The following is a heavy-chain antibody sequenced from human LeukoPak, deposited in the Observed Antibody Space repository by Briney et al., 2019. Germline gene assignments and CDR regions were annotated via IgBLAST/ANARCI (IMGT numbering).Heavy chain of an antibody. CDR2: ISYDGSNK. J-gene: IGHJ4*02. D-gene: IGHD5-24*01. Sequence: GGSLRPSCAASGFTFSSYAMHWVRQAPGKGLEWVAVISYDGSNKYYADSVKGRFTISRDNSKNTLYLQMNSLRAEDTAVYYCASRDGYKDYWGQGTLVTVSS. CDR3: ASRDGYKDY. V-gene: IGHV3-30-3*01. CDR1: GFTFSSYA.